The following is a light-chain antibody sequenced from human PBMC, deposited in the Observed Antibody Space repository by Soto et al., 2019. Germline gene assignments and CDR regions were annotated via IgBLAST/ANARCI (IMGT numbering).Light chain of an antibody. Sequence: QSVLAQPASVSGSPGQSITISCTGTSSDVGGYNYVSWYQQHPGKAPKLIFYDVSNRPSGVSNRFSGSKSGNTASLTISGLQAEDEADYYCSSYTSSRTDIFGTGTKVTVL. V-gene: IGLV2-14*03. CDR1: SSDVGGYNY. J-gene: IGLJ1*01. CDR3: SSYTSSRTDI. CDR2: DVS.